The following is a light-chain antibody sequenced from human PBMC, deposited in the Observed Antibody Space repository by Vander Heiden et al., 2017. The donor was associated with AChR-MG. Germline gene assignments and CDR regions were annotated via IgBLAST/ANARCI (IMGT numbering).Light chain of an antibody. Sequence: EIVLTQSPGTSSSFPEGRATLSCWASQNVSSSYLAWYQQKPGQAPRLLIYGASSRATGVPDRFSGSGSGTDFTLTISRLEPEDFAVYYCQQYGSSPPAFGQGTKLEIK. CDR3: QQYGSSPPA. CDR2: GAS. V-gene: IGKV3-20*01. CDR1: QNVSSSY. J-gene: IGKJ2*01.